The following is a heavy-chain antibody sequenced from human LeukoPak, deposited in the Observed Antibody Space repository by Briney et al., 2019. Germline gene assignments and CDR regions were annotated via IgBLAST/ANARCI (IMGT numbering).Heavy chain of an antibody. D-gene: IGHD2-2*01. J-gene: IGHJ5*02. CDR3: AKHAIVVVPAAHNWFDL. CDR1: GFTFSSDA. V-gene: IGHV3-23*01. Sequence: GGSLRLSCAASGFTFSSDAMSWVRQAPGKGLEWVSAISGSGGSTYYADSVKGRFTISRDNSKNTLYLQMNSLRAEDTAVYYCAKHAIVVVPAAHNWFDLWREGPLVSVPS. CDR2: ISGSGGST.